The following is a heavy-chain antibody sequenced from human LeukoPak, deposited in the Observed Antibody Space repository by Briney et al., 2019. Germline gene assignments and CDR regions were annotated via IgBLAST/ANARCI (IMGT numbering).Heavy chain of an antibody. Sequence: GASVKVSCKASGYTFTGYYMHWVRQAPGQGLEWMGWINPNSGGTNYAQKLQGRVTMTTDTSTSTAYMELRSLRSDDTAVYYCARDQVVPAAMYSYYYGMDVWGQGTTVTVSS. CDR2: INPNSGGT. CDR3: ARDQVVPAAMYSYYYGMDV. J-gene: IGHJ6*02. D-gene: IGHD2-2*01. V-gene: IGHV1-2*02. CDR1: GYTFTGYY.